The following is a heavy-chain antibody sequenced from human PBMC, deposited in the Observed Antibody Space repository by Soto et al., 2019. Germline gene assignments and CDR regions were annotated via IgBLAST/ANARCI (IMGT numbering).Heavy chain of an antibody. Sequence: PSETLSLTCTASGGSFKSGSYSWSWIRQPPGKGLEWIGYVYHTGRTRYNPSLKSRVSISMDTSKNQFSLNLDFVTAADTAVYFCARHFAYFDSWGQGTLVTASS. CDR1: GGSFKSGSYS. CDR2: VYHTGRT. CDR3: ARHFAYFDS. V-gene: IGHV4-61*01. D-gene: IGHD3-3*02. J-gene: IGHJ4*02.